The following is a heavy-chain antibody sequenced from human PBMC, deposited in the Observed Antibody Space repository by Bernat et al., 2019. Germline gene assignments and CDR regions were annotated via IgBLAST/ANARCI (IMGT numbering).Heavy chain of an antibody. D-gene: IGHD4-17*01. CDR3: ARAGLTTLTTRYFQH. Sequence: QVQLVQSGAEVKKPGASVKVSCKASGYTFTNYGISWVRQAPGQGLEWMGWISTYNGNTGYAQNLQGRVTMTTDTSTSTAYMELRSLRSDDTAVYYCARAGLTTLTTRYFQHWGQGTLVTVSS. CDR2: ISTYNGNT. V-gene: IGHV1-18*01. J-gene: IGHJ1*01. CDR1: GYTFTNYG.